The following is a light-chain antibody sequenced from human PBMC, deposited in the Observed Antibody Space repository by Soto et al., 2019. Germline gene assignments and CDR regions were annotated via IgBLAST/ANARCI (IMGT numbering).Light chain of an antibody. CDR2: KAS. CDR3: QQYNSYPYT. J-gene: IGKJ2*01. V-gene: IGKV1-5*03. Sequence: GDRVTITCRASQSFSSWLAWCQQKPGKAPKLLIYKASSLESGVPSRFSGSESGTEFTLTISSLQPDDFATYYCQQYNSYPYTFGQGTKLEIK. CDR1: QSFSSW.